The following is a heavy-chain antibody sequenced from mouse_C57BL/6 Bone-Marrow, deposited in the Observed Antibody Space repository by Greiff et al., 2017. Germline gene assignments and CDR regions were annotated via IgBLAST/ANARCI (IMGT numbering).Heavy chain of an antibody. J-gene: IGHJ4*01. CDR3: AIRLHCYAMDY. D-gene: IGHD6-1*01. CDR2: IHPSDSGT. Sequence: QVQLQQPGAELVKPWASVKVSCKASGYTFTSYWMHWVKQRPGPGLEWIGMIHPSDSGTNYNQKFKGKATLTVDKSSSTAYMQHSNLTSEDAAVYYCAIRLHCYAMDYWGQGTSLTVSS. V-gene: IGHV1-74*01. CDR1: GYTFTSYW.